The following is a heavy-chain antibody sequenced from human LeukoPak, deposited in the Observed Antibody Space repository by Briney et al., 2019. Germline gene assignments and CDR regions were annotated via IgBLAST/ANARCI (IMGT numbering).Heavy chain of an antibody. V-gene: IGHV3-21*04. CDR2: ISSSSSYI. D-gene: IGHD4-11*01. CDR3: ARESGYSNADY. J-gene: IGHJ4*02. Sequence: GGSLRLSRAASGFTFGSHTMNWVRQAPGKGLGWVSCISSSSSYIYYADSVKGRSTISRDNAKSSLYLQMNSLRAEDTAIYYCARESGYSNADYWGQGTQVTVSS. CDR1: GFTFGSHT.